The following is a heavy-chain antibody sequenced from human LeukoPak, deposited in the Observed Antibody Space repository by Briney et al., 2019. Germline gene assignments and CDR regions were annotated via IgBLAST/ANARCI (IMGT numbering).Heavy chain of an antibody. CDR3: AKPIYYTSGTSRGDY. CDR2: ISGSGAST. J-gene: IGHJ4*02. D-gene: IGHD3-10*01. CDR1: GFTSSSFA. V-gene: IGHV3-23*01. Sequence: SGGSLRLSCAASGFTSSSFAICWVRQAPGKGLEWISSISGSGASTYYTDSVKGRFTISRDNSKNTLYLQMHGLRAEDTAVYYCAKPIYYTSGTSRGDYWGQGTLVTVSS.